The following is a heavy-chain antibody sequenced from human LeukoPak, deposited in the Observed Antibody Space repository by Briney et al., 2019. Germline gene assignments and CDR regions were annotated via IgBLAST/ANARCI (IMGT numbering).Heavy chain of an antibody. CDR3: AREVVKVVVVPAAGPTSLHYYYYMDV. D-gene: IGHD2-2*01. Sequence: PSQTLSLTCTVSGGSISSGGYYWSWIRQPPGKGLEWIGYIYHSGSTYYNPSLKSRVTISVDRSKNQFSLKLSSVTAADTAVYYCAREVVKVVVVPAAGPTSLHYYYYMDVWGKGTTVTVSS. CDR1: GGSISSGGYY. V-gene: IGHV4-30-2*01. CDR2: IYHSGST. J-gene: IGHJ6*03.